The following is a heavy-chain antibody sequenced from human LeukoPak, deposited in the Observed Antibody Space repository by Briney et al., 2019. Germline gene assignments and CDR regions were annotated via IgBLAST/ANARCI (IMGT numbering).Heavy chain of an antibody. J-gene: IGHJ4*02. CDR1: GFTLSYYW. CDR2: IMQDGSEK. V-gene: IGHV3-7*04. D-gene: IGHD5-24*01. Sequence: GGSLRLSCAASGFTLSYYWMTWVRRAPGKGLEWVANIMQDGSEKYYVDSVKGRFTISRDNAKNSLYVQMNSLRAEDTAVYYCARHSAGYTTFFDYWGQGTLVTVSS. CDR3: ARHSAGYTTFFDY.